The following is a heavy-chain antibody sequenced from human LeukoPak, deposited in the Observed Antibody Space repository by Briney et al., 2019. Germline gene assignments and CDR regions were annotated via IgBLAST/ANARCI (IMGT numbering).Heavy chain of an antibody. Sequence: GGSLRLSCAASGFTLSSYSMNWVRQAPGKGLEWVSSISSSSYIYYADSVKGRFTISRDNAKDSLYLQMNSLRAEDTAVYYCARVKDYYDSSGYPIPYNWFDPWGQGTLVTVSS. CDR2: ISSSSYI. CDR1: GFTLSSYS. J-gene: IGHJ5*02. V-gene: IGHV3-21*01. D-gene: IGHD3-22*01. CDR3: ARVKDYYDSSGYPIPYNWFDP.